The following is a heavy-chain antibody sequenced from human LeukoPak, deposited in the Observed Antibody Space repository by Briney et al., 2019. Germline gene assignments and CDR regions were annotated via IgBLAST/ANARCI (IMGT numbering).Heavy chain of an antibody. V-gene: IGHV1-69*05. CDR3: ARDQSSGWYLGMYYMDV. D-gene: IGHD6-19*01. CDR2: IIPIFGTA. J-gene: IGHJ6*03. CDR1: GGTFSSYA. Sequence: VASVKVSCKASGGTFSSYAISWVRQAPGQGLEWMGGIIPIFGTANYAQKFQGRVTITTDESTSTAYMELSSLRSEDTAVYYCARDQSSGWYLGMYYMDVWGKGTTVTVSS.